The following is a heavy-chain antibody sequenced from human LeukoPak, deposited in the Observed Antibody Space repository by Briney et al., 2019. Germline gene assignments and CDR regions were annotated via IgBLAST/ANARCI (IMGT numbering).Heavy chain of an antibody. J-gene: IGHJ3*01. D-gene: IGHD5-18*01. CDR1: RYTFTRFY. CDR3: ARGFAAMGTHAFDL. V-gene: IGHV1-46*01. CDR2: INPSGGRT. Sequence: GASVKVSCQASRYTFTRFYLHWVRQAPGQGLEWMGTINPSGGRTRYGQKFQGRVTMARDTSTSTVYMELSSLRSEDTAVYYCARGFAAMGTHAFDLWGQGTMVTVSS.